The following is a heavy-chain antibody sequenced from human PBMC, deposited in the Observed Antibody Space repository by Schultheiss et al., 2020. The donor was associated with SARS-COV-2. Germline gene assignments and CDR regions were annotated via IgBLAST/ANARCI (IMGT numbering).Heavy chain of an antibody. CDR1: GFTFSSYS. CDR2: IRSSGTTI. Sequence: GESLKISCAASGFTFSSYSMNWVRQAPGKGLEWVSYIRSSGTTIYYADSVKGRFTISRDNAKNSSYLQMYSLRAEDTAIYYCAKEPLAIGVASITDGRDYWGQGTLVTVSS. CDR3: AKEPLAIGVASITDGRDY. D-gene: IGHD5-24*01. V-gene: IGHV3-48*04. J-gene: IGHJ4*02.